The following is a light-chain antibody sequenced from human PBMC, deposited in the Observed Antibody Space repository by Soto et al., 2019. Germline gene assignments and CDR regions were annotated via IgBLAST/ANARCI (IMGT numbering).Light chain of an antibody. CDR3: QSYDSSLSGYV. CDR1: SSNIWANYD. V-gene: IGLV1-40*01. J-gene: IGLJ1*01. CDR2: GDT. Sequence: QPVLTQPPSVSGAPGQRVTISCTGSSSNIWANYDVHWYQQLPGTAPKLLIYGDTNRPSGVPDRFSGSKSGTSASLAVTGLQAEDEADYYCQSYDSSLSGYVFGTGTKVTVL.